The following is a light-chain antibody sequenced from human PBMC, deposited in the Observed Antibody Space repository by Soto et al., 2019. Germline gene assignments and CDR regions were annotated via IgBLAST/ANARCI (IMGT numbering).Light chain of an antibody. CDR1: SSDVGGYNY. CDR2: EVS. Sequence: QSALTQPASLSGSPGQSITISCTGTSSDVGGYNYVSWYQQHPGKAPKLMIYEVSNRPSGVSNRFSGSKSGNTASLTISGLQAEDEADYYCSSYTSSSTLVVFGTGTKV. J-gene: IGLJ1*01. CDR3: SSYTSSSTLVV. V-gene: IGLV2-14*01.